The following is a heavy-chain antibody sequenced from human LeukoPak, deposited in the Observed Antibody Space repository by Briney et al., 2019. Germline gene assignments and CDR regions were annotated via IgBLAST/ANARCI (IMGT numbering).Heavy chain of an antibody. V-gene: IGHV3-73*01. D-gene: IGHD4-11*01. J-gene: IGHJ4*02. CDR3: TRYSNYGLDY. CDR1: GFTFSGSA. CDR2: IRSKANSYAT. Sequence: GGSLKLSCAASGFTFSGSAMHWVRQASGKGLEWVGRIRSKANSYATAYAASVKGRFTISRDDSKNTAYLQMNSLKTEDTAVYYCTRYSNYGLDYWGQGTLVTVSS.